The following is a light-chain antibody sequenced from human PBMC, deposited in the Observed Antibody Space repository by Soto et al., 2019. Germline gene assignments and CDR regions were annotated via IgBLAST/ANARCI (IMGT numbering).Light chain of an antibody. CDR3: SSYTSSTDYV. V-gene: IGLV2-14*01. Sequence: QSALTQPASVSGSPGQSITISCTGTSSDVGGYTYVSWYQRYPGKAPQLIIYEVTNRPSGVSNRFSGSKSGDTASLTISGLRAEDEADYYCSSYTSSTDYVFGTGTKLTVL. CDR2: EVT. CDR1: SSDVGGYTY. J-gene: IGLJ1*01.